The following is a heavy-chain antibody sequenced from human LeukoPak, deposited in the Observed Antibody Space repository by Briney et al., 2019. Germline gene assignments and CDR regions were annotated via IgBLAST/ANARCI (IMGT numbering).Heavy chain of an antibody. CDR2: IVPIFGTA. D-gene: IGHD3-3*01. J-gene: IGHJ6*03. CDR3: ARDVRFFGRDVYYYMDV. Sequence: GASVKVSCKASGGTFSSYAISWVRQAPGQGLEWMGGIVPIFGTANYAQKFQGRVTITADKSTSTAYMELSSLRSEDTAVYYCARDVRFFGRDVYYYMDVWGKGTTVTVSS. CDR1: GGTFSSYA. V-gene: IGHV1-69*06.